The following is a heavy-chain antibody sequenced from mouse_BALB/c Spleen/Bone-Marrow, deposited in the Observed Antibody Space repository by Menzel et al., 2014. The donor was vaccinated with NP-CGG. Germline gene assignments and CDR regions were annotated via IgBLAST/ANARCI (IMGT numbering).Heavy chain of an antibody. J-gene: IGHJ1*01. CDR2: IYPGDGDT. D-gene: IGHD2-3*01. CDR3: ARSHGYYPYWYFDV. CDR1: GYAFSSSW. V-gene: IGHV1-82*01. Sequence: VQLQQSGPELVKPGASVKISCKASGYAFSSSWMNWVKQRPGQGLEWIGRIYPGDGDTNYNGKFKGKATLTADKSSSTAYMQPSSLTSVDSAVYFCARSHGYYPYWYFDVWGAGTTVTVSS.